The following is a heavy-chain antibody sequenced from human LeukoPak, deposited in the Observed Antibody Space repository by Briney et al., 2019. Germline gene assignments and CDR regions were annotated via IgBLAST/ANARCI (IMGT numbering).Heavy chain of an antibody. Sequence: GGSLRLSCAASGFTLSTYSMNWVRQAPGKGLEWVSYISSRSSTIYYADSVKGRFTISRDNTKNSLYLQMNSLRAEDTAVYYCARNARDYTGSCSYWGQGTLVTVSS. D-gene: IGHD1-26*01. CDR2: ISSRSSTI. V-gene: IGHV3-48*04. CDR1: GFTLSTYS. CDR3: ARNARDYTGSCSY. J-gene: IGHJ4*02.